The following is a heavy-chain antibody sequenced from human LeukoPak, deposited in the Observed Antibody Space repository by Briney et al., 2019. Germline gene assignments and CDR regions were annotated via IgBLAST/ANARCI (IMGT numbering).Heavy chain of an antibody. J-gene: IGHJ4*02. CDR2: ISGSGGST. Sequence: GGSLRLSCAASGFTFSSYAMSWVRQAPGKGLEWVSAISGSGGSTYYADSVKGRFTISRDNSKNTLYLQMSSLRAEDTAVYYCAKAKDRSWMVDYWGQGTLVTVSS. CDR3: AKAKDRSWMVDY. V-gene: IGHV3-23*01. D-gene: IGHD6-13*01. CDR1: GFTFSSYA.